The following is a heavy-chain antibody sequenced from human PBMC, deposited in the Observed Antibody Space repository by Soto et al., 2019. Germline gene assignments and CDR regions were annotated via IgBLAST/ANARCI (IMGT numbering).Heavy chain of an antibody. V-gene: IGHV1-69*01. CDR2: IVPMLGTP. J-gene: IGHJ6*02. CDR3: ARNGTYSSSLSQFSGMGV. D-gene: IGHD1-26*01. Sequence: QVQLVQSGAEVKEPGSSVRVSCKASGGTFDNFIMNWVRQTPGQGLEWMGGIVPMLGTPTYAEKFKGRVTISATGSASTVYMEVTSLRAEYTAIYYCARNGTYSSSLSQFSGMGVWGQGTTVTVSS. CDR1: GGTFDNFI.